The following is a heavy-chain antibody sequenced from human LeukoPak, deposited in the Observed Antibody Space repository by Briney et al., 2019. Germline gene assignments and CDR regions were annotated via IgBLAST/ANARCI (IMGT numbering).Heavy chain of an antibody. Sequence: GGSLRLSCAASAFTFSSYGMHWVRQAPGKGLEWVAFIRYDGSSKYYADSVKGRFTISRDNSKNTLYLQMNSLRPEDTAVYYCAKDPHPFLPSGSYYFDYWGQGTLVTVSS. CDR2: IRYDGSSK. D-gene: IGHD2-15*01. J-gene: IGHJ4*02. V-gene: IGHV3-30*02. CDR3: AKDPHPFLPSGSYYFDY. CDR1: AFTFSSYG.